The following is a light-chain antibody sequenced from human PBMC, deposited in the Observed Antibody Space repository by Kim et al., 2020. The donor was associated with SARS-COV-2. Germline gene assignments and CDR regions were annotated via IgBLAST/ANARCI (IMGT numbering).Light chain of an antibody. CDR1: SSDVGSYNL. Sequence: GQSMTSSCTGLSSDVGSYNLVSWYQQHPGRAPKLMIYEGSKRPSGVSNRFSGSKSGNTASLTISGLQAEDEADYYCCSYAGSSTYVFGTGTKVTVL. V-gene: IGLV2-23*01. J-gene: IGLJ1*01. CDR3: CSYAGSSTYV. CDR2: EGS.